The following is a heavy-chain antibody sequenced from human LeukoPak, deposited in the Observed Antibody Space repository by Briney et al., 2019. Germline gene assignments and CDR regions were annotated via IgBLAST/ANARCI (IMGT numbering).Heavy chain of an antibody. Sequence: PSETLSLTCTVSGGSITNYYWSWIRQPPGKGLEWIGYVYYSGSTNYNPSLKSRVTISVDTSNNQFSLRLSSVTAADTAVYYCARSTRSWFDPWGQGTLVTVSS. CDR2: VYYSGST. D-gene: IGHD3-10*01. CDR1: GGSITNYY. J-gene: IGHJ5*02. V-gene: IGHV4-59*01. CDR3: ARSTRSWFDP.